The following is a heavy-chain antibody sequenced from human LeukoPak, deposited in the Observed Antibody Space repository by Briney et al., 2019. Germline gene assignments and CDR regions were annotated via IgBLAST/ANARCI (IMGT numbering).Heavy chain of an antibody. Sequence: GGSLRLSCAASGFTFTNAWMTWVRQAPGKGLEWVGRLKSKTHNETTDYAAPVKGRFTISRDDSKNTVYLQMNSLKTEDTAVYYCTIGAYYYGSDSYRGYYFDYWGQGTLVTVSS. J-gene: IGHJ4*02. CDR1: GFTFTNAW. CDR3: TIGAYYYGSDSYRGYYFDY. CDR2: LKSKTHNETT. D-gene: IGHD3-10*01. V-gene: IGHV3-15*01.